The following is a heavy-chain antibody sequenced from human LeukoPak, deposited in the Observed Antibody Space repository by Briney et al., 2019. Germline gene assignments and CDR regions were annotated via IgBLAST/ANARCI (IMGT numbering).Heavy chain of an antibody. D-gene: IGHD4-23*01. CDR3: ARGGTAVIAPYAFDI. V-gene: IGHV4-59*01. CDR2: IYYSGST. J-gene: IGHJ3*02. Sequence: SETLSLTCTVSGVSISSYYWSWIRQPPGKGLEWIGYIYYSGSTNCIPSVKSRVAMSVDTSKKQFSLKLSSLTAADTAVYYCARGGTAVIAPYAFDIWGQGTMVTVSS. CDR1: GVSISSYY.